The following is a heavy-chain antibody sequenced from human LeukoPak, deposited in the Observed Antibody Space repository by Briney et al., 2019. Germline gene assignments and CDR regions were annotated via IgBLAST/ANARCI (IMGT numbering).Heavy chain of an antibody. J-gene: IGHJ3*01. Sequence: GGSLRLSCAASEFTFSTYEMNWVRQAPGKGLEWIAYIMGGGRVIYYKDSVKGRFIISRDNAKKSLFLQMNSLRVEDTAVYYCWGADKTGPETFDVWGLRTMVTLSS. CDR3: WGADKTGPETFDV. D-gene: IGHD3-16*01. CDR1: EFTFSTYE. V-gene: IGHV3-48*03. CDR2: IMGGGRVI.